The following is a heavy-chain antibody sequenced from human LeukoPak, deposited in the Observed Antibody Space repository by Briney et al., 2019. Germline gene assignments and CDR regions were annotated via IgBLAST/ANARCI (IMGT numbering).Heavy chain of an antibody. J-gene: IGHJ4*02. CDR1: GYTFTSYY. CDR3: ARAYYYDSSGYYANDY. V-gene: IGHV1-46*01. CDR2: INPSGGST. Sequence: ASVKVSCKASGYTFTSYYMHWVRQAPGQGLEWMGIINPSGGSTSHAQKFQGRVTMTRDMSTSTVYMELSSLRSEDTAVYYCARAYYYDSSGYYANDYWGQGALVTVSS. D-gene: IGHD3-22*01.